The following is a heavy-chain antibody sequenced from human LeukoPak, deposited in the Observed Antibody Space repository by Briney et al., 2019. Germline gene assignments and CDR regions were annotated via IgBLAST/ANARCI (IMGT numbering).Heavy chain of an antibody. CDR3: IADVAGGSNFADY. CDR2: IKSKSAGGTT. J-gene: IGHJ4*02. CDR1: GFTFSSYA. D-gene: IGHD4-11*01. V-gene: IGHV3-15*01. Sequence: GGSLRLSCAASGFTFSSYAMHWVRQAPGKGLQWVGRIKSKSAGGTTDYTAPVKGRFIISRDDSKNTLYLQMNSLKSEDTAVYYCIADVAGGSNFADYWGQGTLVTVSS.